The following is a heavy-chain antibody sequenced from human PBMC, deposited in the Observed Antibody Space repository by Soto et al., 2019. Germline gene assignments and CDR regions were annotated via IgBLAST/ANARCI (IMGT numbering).Heavy chain of an antibody. V-gene: IGHV3-15*01. CDR3: TTVLPLNYGDFFDY. D-gene: IGHD4-17*01. CDR2: IKSKTDGGTT. Sequence: PGGSLRLSCAASGFNFSNAWMSWVRQAPGKGLEWVGRIKSKTDGGTTDYAAPVKGRFTISRDDSKNTLYLQMNSLKTEDTAVYYCTTVLPLNYGDFFDYWGQGTLVTVSS. J-gene: IGHJ4*02. CDR1: GFNFSNAW.